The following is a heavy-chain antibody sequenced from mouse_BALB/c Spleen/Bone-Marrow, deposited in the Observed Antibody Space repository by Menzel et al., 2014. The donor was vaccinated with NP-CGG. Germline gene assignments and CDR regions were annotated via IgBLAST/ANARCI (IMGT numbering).Heavy chain of an antibody. CDR3: ARLNYYGNLVV. V-gene: IGHV4-1*02. CDR1: GFDFNSYW. Sequence: EVQLVESGGGLVQPGGSLKLSCAASGFDFNSYWMSWVRQAPGKGLEWIGEINPDSSTTNYTPSLKDKFIISKDNSKNTLYLQMSKLRSEDTALYYCARLNYYGNLVVWGAGTTVTVSS. D-gene: IGHD1-1*01. CDR2: INPDSSTT. J-gene: IGHJ1*01.